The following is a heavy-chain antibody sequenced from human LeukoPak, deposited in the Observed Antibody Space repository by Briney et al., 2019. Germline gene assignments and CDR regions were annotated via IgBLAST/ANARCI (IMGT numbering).Heavy chain of an antibody. CDR2: INPSGGST. D-gene: IGHD2-15*01. V-gene: IGHV1-46*01. CDR1: GYTFTSYY. CDR3: ARDGSIVVVADAFDI. J-gene: IGHJ3*02. Sequence: ASVKVSCKASGYTFTSYYMHWVRQAPGQGLEWMGIINPSGGSTSHAQKFQGRVTMTRDTSTSTVYMELSSLRSEDTAVYYCARDGSIVVVADAFDIWGQGTMVTVSS.